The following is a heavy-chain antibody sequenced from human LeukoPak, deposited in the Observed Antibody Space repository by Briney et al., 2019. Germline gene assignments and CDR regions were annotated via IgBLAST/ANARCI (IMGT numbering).Heavy chain of an antibody. CDR3: ARKRVIAAAGTGPGWWFDP. J-gene: IGHJ5*02. Sequence: GASVKVSCKASGYTFTSCDINWVRQATGQGLEWMGWMNPNSGNTGYAQKFQGRVTMTRNTSISTAYMELSSLRSEDTAVYYCARKRVIAAAGTGPGWWFDPWGQGTLVTVSS. CDR1: GYTFTSCD. V-gene: IGHV1-8*01. D-gene: IGHD6-13*01. CDR2: MNPNSGNT.